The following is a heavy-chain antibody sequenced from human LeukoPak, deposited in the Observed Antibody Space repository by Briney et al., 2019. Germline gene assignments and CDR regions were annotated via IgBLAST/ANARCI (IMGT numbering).Heavy chain of an antibody. CDR1: GGTFSSYA. Sequence: GASVKVSCKASGGTFSSYAISWVRQAPGQGLEWMGGIIPIFGTADYAQKFQGRVTITADKSTSTAYMELRSLRSDDTAVYYCARDLYSRRMNYYGSGSFFAYWGQGTLVTVSS. J-gene: IGHJ4*02. CDR3: ARDLYSRRMNYYGSGSFFAY. V-gene: IGHV1-69*06. CDR2: IIPIFGTA. D-gene: IGHD3-10*01.